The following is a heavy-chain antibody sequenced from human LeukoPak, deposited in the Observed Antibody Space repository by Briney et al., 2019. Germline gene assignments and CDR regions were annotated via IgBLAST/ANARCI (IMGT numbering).Heavy chain of an antibody. CDR2: ISSSSSTK. Sequence: AGSLRLSCAASGFTFSGYYMSWVRQPPGKGLEWVSDISSSSSTKYYAAPVKGRFTISRDDAKNSVYLQMNSLRAEDTAVDYCARDGAAAATYYYGMEVWGQGATVTVSS. V-gene: IGHV3-11*04. J-gene: IGHJ6*02. CDR1: GFTFSGYY. CDR3: ARDGAAAATYYYGMEV. D-gene: IGHD6-13*01.